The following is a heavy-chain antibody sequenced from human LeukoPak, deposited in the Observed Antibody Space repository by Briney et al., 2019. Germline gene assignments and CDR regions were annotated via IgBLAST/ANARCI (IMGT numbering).Heavy chain of an antibody. CDR3: AHGDYVRQFDY. Sequence: PGGSLRLSCAASGFTFDDYGMSWVRQAPGKGLEWVSVIYSGGSTYYADSVKGRFTISRDNSKNTLYLQMNSLRAEDTAVYYCAHGDYVRQFDYWGQGTLVTVSS. D-gene: IGHD4-17*01. CDR1: GFTFDDYG. V-gene: IGHV3-66*01. J-gene: IGHJ4*02. CDR2: IYSGGST.